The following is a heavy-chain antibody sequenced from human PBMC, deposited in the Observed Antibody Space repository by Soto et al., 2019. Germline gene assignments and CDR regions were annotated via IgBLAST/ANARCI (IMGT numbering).Heavy chain of an antibody. CDR2: IDWDDDK. CDR1: GFSLSTRGMC. J-gene: IGHJ3*02. V-gene: IGHV2-70*11. Sequence: GSGPTLVNPTQTLTLTCTFSGFSLSTRGMCVSWIRQPPGKALEWLARIDWDDDKYYSTSLKTRLTISKDTSKNQVVLTMTNMDPVDTATYYCARARIIAVGGTNAFDIWGQGTMVTVSS. CDR3: ARARIIAVGGTNAFDI. D-gene: IGHD6-19*01.